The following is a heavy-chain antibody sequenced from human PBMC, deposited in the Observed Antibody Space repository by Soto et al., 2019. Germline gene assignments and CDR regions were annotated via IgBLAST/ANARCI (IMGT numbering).Heavy chain of an antibody. CDR3: VRDGTKTFRDWFDP. D-gene: IGHD1-1*01. V-gene: IGHV4-4*07. CDR1: GASISGFY. J-gene: IGHJ5*02. CDR2: IYATGTT. Sequence: QVQLQESGPGLVKPSETLSLTCTVSGASISGFYWSWIRKSAGKGLEWIGRIYATGTTDYNPSLKSRVMMSVDTAQKPFALKLSSVTAADTAVYYCVRDGTKTFRDWFDPWGQGISVTVSS.